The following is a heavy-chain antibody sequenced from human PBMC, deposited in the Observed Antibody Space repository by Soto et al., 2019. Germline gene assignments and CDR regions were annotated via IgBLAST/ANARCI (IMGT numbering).Heavy chain of an antibody. Sequence: EVQLVESGGGLVKPGGSLRLSCAASGFTCSDYTMNWVRQAPGKGLEWVSSISGSGSYIYYADSVKGRFTISRDNAKNSLSLQRNSLRAEDTAVYYCARAMGYCSGGSCSYLDCWGQGTLVTVSS. D-gene: IGHD2-15*01. CDR1: GFTCSDYT. CDR2: ISGSGSYI. J-gene: IGHJ4*02. V-gene: IGHV3-21*02. CDR3: ARAMGYCSGGSCSYLDC.